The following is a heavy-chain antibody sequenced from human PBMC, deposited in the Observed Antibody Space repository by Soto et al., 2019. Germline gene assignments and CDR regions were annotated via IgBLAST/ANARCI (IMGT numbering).Heavy chain of an antibody. CDR3: ASYIPAATLFDY. CDR2: IIPIFGTA. D-gene: IGHD2-2*01. J-gene: IGHJ4*02. V-gene: IGHV1-69*06. Sequence: SVKVSCKASGGTFSSYAISWVRQAPGQGLEWMGGIIPIFGTANYAQKFQGRVTMTEDTSTDTAYMELSSLRSEDTAVYYCASYIPAATLFDYWGQGTLVTVSS. CDR1: GGTFSSYA.